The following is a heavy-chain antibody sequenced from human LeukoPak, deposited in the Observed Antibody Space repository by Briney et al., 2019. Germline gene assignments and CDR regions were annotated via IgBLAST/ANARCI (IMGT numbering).Heavy chain of an antibody. CDR1: GGSISSSGYC. V-gene: IGHV4-39*01. CDR2: IDYSGST. Sequence: SETLSLTCTVSGGSISSSGYCWGWIRQPPGKGLEWIGSIDYSGSTNYNPSLKSRVTISVDMSKNQFSLKLSSVTAADTAVYYCARNIGRNYDILTGLDYWGQGTLVTVSS. D-gene: IGHD3-9*01. CDR3: ARNIGRNYDILTGLDY. J-gene: IGHJ4*02.